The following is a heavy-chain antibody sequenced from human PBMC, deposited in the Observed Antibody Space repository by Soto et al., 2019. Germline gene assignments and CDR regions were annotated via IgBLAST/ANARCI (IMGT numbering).Heavy chain of an antibody. J-gene: IGHJ4*02. CDR1: GDSITGSY. Sequence: PSETLSFTCTVSGDSITGSYWSWIRQPPGKTLEWIGYIYHSGTTTYNPSLKSRVSISVDTSKNQFSLRLTSVIAADTAVYYCARDMPYAAGSLAGCDYWGQGILVTVSS. CDR2: IYHSGTT. D-gene: IGHD1-26*01. CDR3: ARDMPYAAGSLAGCDY. V-gene: IGHV4-59*01.